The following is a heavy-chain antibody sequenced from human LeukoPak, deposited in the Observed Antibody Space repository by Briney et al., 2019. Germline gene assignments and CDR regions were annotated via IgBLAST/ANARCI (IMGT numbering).Heavy chain of an antibody. CDR1: GYTFTGYY. J-gene: IGHJ4*02. D-gene: IGHD3-10*01. Sequence: ASVKVSCKASGYTFTGYYMHWVRQAPGQGLEWMGWINPNSGGTNYAQKFQGRVTMTRDTSISTAYMELSRLRSDDTAVYYCAREIFYGSGSYYKGDYWGQGTLVTVSS. CDR3: AREIFYGSGSYYKGDY. CDR2: INPNSGGT. V-gene: IGHV1-2*02.